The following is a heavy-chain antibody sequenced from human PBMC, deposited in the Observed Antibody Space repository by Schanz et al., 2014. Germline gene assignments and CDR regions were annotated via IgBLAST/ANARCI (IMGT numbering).Heavy chain of an antibody. V-gene: IGHV3-23*01. CDR2: ISGTGGDDT. CDR3: AKDISDTSGKDDY. Sequence: DVQLLESGGGLVQPGGSLRLSCAASGFTFPNYAMGGVGRAPGKGLEWVSSISGTGGDDTYYADSVKGRFTISRDNSKNTLFLQMNSLRVEDSAIYYCAKDISDTSGKDDYWGQGTLVTVSS. CDR1: GFTFPNYA. D-gene: IGHD3-22*01. J-gene: IGHJ4*02.